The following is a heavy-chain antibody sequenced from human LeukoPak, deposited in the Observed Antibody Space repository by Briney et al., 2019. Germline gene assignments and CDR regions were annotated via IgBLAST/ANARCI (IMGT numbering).Heavy chain of an antibody. CDR1: GYTFTSYD. CDR2: INPNTGGT. Sequence: GASVKVSCKASGYTFTSYDINWVRQATGQGLEWMGWINPNTGGTKYVQTFQGRVTMTRDTSISTVYMELSSLRSDDTGVYYCGRVSPLSYYDSSDSGIDYWGQGTLVTVSS. D-gene: IGHD3-22*01. CDR3: GRVSPLSYYDSSDSGIDY. V-gene: IGHV1-2*02. J-gene: IGHJ4*02.